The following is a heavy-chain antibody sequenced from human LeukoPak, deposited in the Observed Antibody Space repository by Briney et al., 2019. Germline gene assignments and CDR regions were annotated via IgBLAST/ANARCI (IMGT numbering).Heavy chain of an antibody. CDR1: GFTFSSYG. Sequence: GRSLRLSCAASGFTFSSYGMHWVRQAPGKGLEWVAVISYDGSNKYYADSVKGRFTISRDNSKNTLYLQMNSLRAEDTAVYYCAKDIVVVPAAILRGDYYYYYGMDVWGQGTTVTVSS. V-gene: IGHV3-30*18. D-gene: IGHD2-2*02. CDR3: AKDIVVVPAAILRGDYYYYYGMDV. CDR2: ISYDGSNK. J-gene: IGHJ6*02.